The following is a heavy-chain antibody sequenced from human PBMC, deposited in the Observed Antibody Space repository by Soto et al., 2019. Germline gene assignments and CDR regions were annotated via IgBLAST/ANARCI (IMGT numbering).Heavy chain of an antibody. CDR1: GDSISSGGYS. CDR3: ARADYDILTGRLGYYFAY. J-gene: IGHJ4*02. D-gene: IGHD3-9*01. Sequence: QLQLQESGSGLVKPSQTLSLTCDVSGDSISSGGYSWNWIRQPPGKGLEWIGYIYHSGTTYYNPSRKSRVAISVPRSKNQFSLNLNSVTAADTAVSYCARADYDILTGRLGYYFAYWGQGALVTVSA. V-gene: IGHV4-30-2*01. CDR2: IYHSGTT.